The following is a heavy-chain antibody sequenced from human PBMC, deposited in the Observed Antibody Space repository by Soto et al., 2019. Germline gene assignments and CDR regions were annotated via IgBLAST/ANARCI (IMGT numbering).Heavy chain of an antibody. CDR2: ISGSGGST. V-gene: IGHV3-23*01. CDR1: GFTFSSYA. CDR3: AKDRPIAAAGPSSH. J-gene: IGHJ4*02. D-gene: IGHD6-13*01. Sequence: GGSLRLSCAASGFTFSSYAMSRVRQAPGKGLEWVSAISGSGGSTYYADSVKGRFTISRGNSKNTLYLQMNSLRAEDTAVYYCAKDRPIAAAGPSSHWGQGTLVTVSS.